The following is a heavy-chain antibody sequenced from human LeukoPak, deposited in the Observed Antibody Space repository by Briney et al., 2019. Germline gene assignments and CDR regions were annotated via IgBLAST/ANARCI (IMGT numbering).Heavy chain of an antibody. D-gene: IGHD3-3*01. CDR1: GGSISSSSYY. CDR2: IYYSGST. J-gene: IGHJ3*02. Sequence: SETLSLTCTVSGGSISSSSYYWGWIRQPPGKGLEWIGSIYYSGSTYYNPSLKSRVTISVDTSKNQFSLKLSSVTAADTAVYYCARVSTIFGVVLGDAFDIWGQGTMVTVSS. V-gene: IGHV4-39*01. CDR3: ARVSTIFGVVLGDAFDI.